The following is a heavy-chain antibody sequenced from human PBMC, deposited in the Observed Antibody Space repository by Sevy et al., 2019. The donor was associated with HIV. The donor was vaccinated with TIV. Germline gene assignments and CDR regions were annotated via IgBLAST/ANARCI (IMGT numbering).Heavy chain of an antibody. V-gene: IGHV3-33*08. CDR3: ARDRGEILRSAFKS. J-gene: IGHJ5*02. CDR2: ISHDGRNNK. CDR1: GFTFSEYG. D-gene: IGHD3-10*01. Sequence: LSLTCVASGFTFSEYGMHWVRQAPGKGLEWVAVISHDGRNNKYNADSVKGRFTISRDNSKNTLYLEMNSLKAEDKAIYYCARDRGEILRSAFKSWGQGTRVTVSS.